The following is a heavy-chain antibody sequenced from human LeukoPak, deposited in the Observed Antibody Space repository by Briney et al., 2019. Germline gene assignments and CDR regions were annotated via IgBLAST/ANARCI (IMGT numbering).Heavy chain of an antibody. CDR2: IYTSGST. J-gene: IGHJ3*02. D-gene: IGHD3-9*01. Sequence: MPAETLSLTCTVSGFSISSYYWSWIRQAAGKGLEWIGRIYTSGSTNYNPSLKSRGTMSVDTSKDQFSLKLSSVTAADTAVYYCARASRTLRYFDWLYDAFDIWGQGTMVTVSS. CDR1: GFSISSYY. CDR3: ARASRTLRYFDWLYDAFDI. V-gene: IGHV4-4*07.